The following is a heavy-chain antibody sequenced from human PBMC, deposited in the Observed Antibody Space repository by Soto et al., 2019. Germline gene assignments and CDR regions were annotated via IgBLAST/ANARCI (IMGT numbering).Heavy chain of an antibody. CDR1: GGAFSTHA. CDR2: LLPIFGTA. Sequence: QVQLVQSGAEVKKPGSSVKVSCKASGGAFSTHAIVWVRQAPGQGREWMGGLLPIFGTANYAQKFQGRVTITADESTSTVYMELSSLRSEDTAVYYCARASIVREFISYYFYNWGQGTLVSVSS. V-gene: IGHV1-69*01. J-gene: IGHJ4*02. D-gene: IGHD3-10*01. CDR3: ARASIVREFISYYFYN.